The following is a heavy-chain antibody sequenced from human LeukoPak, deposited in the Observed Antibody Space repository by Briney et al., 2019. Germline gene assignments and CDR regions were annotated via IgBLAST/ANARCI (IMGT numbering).Heavy chain of an antibody. D-gene: IGHD6-19*01. CDR3: ARAGGWCLDNWFDP. CDR1: GYTFTSYA. J-gene: IGHJ5*02. Sequence: ASVKVSCKASGYTFTSYAMHWVRQAPGQRLEWMGWINAGNGNTKYSQKFQGRVTITRDTSASTAYMELSSLRSEDTAVYYCARAGGWCLDNWFDPWGQGTLVTVSS. V-gene: IGHV1-3*01. CDR2: INAGNGNT.